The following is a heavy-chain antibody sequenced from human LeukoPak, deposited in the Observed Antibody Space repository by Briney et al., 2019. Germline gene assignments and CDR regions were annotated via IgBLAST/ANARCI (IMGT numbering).Heavy chain of an antibody. D-gene: IGHD6-13*01. Sequence: GGSLILSCAASGFILTSYAMSWVRQAPGKGLEWVSANTNSGDNTYYADSVKGRFTISRDNSKNTLYLQSNSLRAEDTSIYYCAKAPMEDTWYIHFDYWGQGTLVTVSS. CDR1: GFILTSYA. CDR2: NTNSGDNT. CDR3: AKAPMEDTWYIHFDY. J-gene: IGHJ4*02. V-gene: IGHV3-23*01.